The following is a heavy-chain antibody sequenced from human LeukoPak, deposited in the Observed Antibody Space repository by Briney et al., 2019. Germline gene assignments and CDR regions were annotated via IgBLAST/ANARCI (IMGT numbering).Heavy chain of an antibody. D-gene: IGHD2-2*01. CDR1: GFTFSSYW. CDR2: ISYDGSNK. Sequence: GGSLRLSCAASGFTFSSYWMSWVRQAPGKGLEWVAVISYDGSNKYYADSVKGRFTISRDNSKNTLYLQMNSLRAEDTAVYYCAREPPSYCSSTSCPDYWGQGTLVTVSS. J-gene: IGHJ4*02. V-gene: IGHV3-30-3*01. CDR3: AREPPSYCSSTSCPDY.